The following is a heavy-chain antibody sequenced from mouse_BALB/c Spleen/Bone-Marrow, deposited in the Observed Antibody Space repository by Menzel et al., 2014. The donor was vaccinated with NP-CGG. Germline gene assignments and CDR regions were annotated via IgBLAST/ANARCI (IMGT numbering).Heavy chain of an antibody. CDR2: ISTGGSYT. CDR1: GFTFSSYA. D-gene: IGHD1-3*01. Sequence: DVMLVESGGGVMKPEGSLKLSCAASGFTFSSYAMSWVRQSPEKRLEWVAEISTGGSYTYYPDTVTGRFTISRDNAKNTLYLEMNSLRSEDTAIYYCARYYNYYFDYWGQGTTLTVSS. V-gene: IGHV5-9-4*01. CDR3: ARYYNYYFDY. J-gene: IGHJ2*01.